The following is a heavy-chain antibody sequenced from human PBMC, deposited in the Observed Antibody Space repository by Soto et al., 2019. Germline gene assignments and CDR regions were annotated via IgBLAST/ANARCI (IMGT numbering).Heavy chain of an antibody. Sequence: QVQLQESGPGLVKPSETLSLTCTVSGGSISSYYWSWIRQPPGTGLEWLGYIYYSGSTNYNPSLKSRVTISVDTAKNQFSLKRSSVTAADTAVYYCARGRYCSSTSGYYFDYWGQGTLVTVSS. CDR2: IYYSGST. J-gene: IGHJ4*02. V-gene: IGHV4-59*01. CDR3: ARGRYCSSTSGYYFDY. D-gene: IGHD2-2*01. CDR1: GGSISSYY.